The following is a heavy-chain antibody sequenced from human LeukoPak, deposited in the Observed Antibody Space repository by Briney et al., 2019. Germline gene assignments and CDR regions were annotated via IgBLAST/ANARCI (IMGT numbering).Heavy chain of an antibody. CDR1: GFTFSSYG. V-gene: IGHV3-48*02. CDR2: ISTSSSTT. D-gene: IGHD2-15*01. J-gene: IGHJ4*02. CDR3: TRVDCSGGSCYSALTL. Sequence: GGSLRLSCAASGFTFSSYGMNWVRQAPGKGLEWVSYISTSSSTTYYADSVEGRFAISRDNDKNSLYLQMDSLRDEDTAVYYCTRVDCSGGSCYSALTLWGQGTLVTVSS.